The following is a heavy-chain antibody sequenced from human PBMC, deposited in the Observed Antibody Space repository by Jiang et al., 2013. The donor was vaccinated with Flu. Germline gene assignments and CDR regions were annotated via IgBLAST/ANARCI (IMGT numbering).Heavy chain of an antibody. J-gene: IGHJ4*02. CDR2: VSGSVGST. V-gene: IGHV3-23*01. D-gene: IGHD3-10*01. CDR3: ATLGFGELSWYFDY. Sequence: FTFSQLCHEAGSGQAPGKGAWSGSSSVSGSVGSTYYADSVKGRFTISRDNSKNTLYLQMNSLRAEDTAVYYCATLGFGELSWYFDYWGQGTLVTVSS. CDR1: FTFSQLC.